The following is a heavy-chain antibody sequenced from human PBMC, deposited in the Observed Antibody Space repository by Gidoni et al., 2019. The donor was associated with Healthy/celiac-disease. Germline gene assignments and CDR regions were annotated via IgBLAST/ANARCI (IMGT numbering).Heavy chain of an antibody. CDR2: IYYSGST. Sequence: QVQLQESGPGLVKPSQTLSLTCTVSGGSISSGGYYWSWIRQHPGKGLEWIGYIYYSGSTYYNPSLKSRVTISVDTSKNQFALKLSSVTAADTAVYYCARDHKQWGRGWFDPWGQGTLVTVSS. V-gene: IGHV4-31*03. J-gene: IGHJ5*02. CDR3: ARDHKQWGRGWFDP. D-gene: IGHD3-16*01. CDR1: GGSISSGGYY.